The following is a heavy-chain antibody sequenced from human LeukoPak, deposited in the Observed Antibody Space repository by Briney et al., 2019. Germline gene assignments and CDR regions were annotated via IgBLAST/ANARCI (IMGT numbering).Heavy chain of an antibody. V-gene: IGHV3-23*01. D-gene: IGHD6-13*01. Sequence: PGGSLRLSCAASGFTFSSYGMSWVRQAPGKGLEWVSAISGSGGSTYYADSVKGRFTISRDNSKNTLYLQMNSLRAEDTAVYYCAKVAYSSSWYIEYNWFDPWGQGTLVTVSS. CDR3: AKVAYSSSWYIEYNWFDP. CDR1: GFTFSSYG. J-gene: IGHJ5*02. CDR2: ISGSGGST.